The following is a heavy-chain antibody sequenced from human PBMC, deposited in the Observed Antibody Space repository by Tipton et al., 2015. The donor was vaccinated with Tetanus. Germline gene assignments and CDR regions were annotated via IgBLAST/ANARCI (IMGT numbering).Heavy chain of an antibody. V-gene: IGHV4-59*01. J-gene: IGHJ4*02. Sequence: TLSLTCTVSGDSISIFYWTWIRQPPGKGLEWIGYVYGSGSTNYNPSLESRVTMSIDTSRNQFSLKLTSVTAADTAFYYCARGFGSSFYYFDYWGQGILVTASS. D-gene: IGHD6-13*01. CDR1: GDSISIFY. CDR3: ARGFGSSFYYFDY. CDR2: VYGSGST.